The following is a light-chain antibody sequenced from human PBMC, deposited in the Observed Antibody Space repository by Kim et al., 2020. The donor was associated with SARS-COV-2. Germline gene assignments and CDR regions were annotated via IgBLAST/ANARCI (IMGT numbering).Light chain of an antibody. J-gene: IGKJ4*01. CDR2: DAS. V-gene: IGKV3-15*01. CDR1: QTVSSK. CDR3: QQYHNWPPLT. Sequence: VSPGERATLACRASQTVSSKLAWYQQKPGQAPRLLIYDASTRATGIPARFSGSGSGTEFTLTISNLQSEDFAIYYCQQYHNWPPLTFGGGTKLEI.